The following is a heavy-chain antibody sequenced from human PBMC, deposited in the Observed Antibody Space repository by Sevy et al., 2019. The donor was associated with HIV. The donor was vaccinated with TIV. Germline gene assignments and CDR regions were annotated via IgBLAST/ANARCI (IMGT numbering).Heavy chain of an antibody. V-gene: IGHV3-23*01. CDR2: ISGSGGST. CDR1: GFTFSSYA. D-gene: IGHD3-10*01. CDR3: AKVYGSGSYNDY. J-gene: IGHJ4*02. Sequence: GGSLRLSCAASGFTFSSYAMSWVRQAPGKGLEWVSAISGSGGSTYYADSVKGRFTISRDNSKNTLYLKMNSLRAEDTAVYYCAKVYGSGSYNDYWGQGTLVTVSS.